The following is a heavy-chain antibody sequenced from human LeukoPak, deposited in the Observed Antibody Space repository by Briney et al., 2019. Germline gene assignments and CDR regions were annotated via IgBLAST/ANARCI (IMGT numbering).Heavy chain of an antibody. D-gene: IGHD6-6*01. Sequence: GGSLRLSCVASGFIVSSDYMRWVRQAPGKGLEWVSVLYSGGDTYYPDSVKGRFTISRDNSKNTLYLQMNSLRAEDTAVYYCARGYSNSGGDYWGQGTLVTVSS. CDR3: ARGYSNSGGDY. CDR1: GFIVSSDY. J-gene: IGHJ4*02. V-gene: IGHV3-53*01. CDR2: LYSGGDT.